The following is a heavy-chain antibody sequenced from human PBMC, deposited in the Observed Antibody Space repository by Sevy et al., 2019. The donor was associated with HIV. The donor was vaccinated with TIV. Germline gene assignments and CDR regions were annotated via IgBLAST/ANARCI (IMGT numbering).Heavy chain of an antibody. J-gene: IGHJ1*01. CDR1: GFTFSSYA. D-gene: IGHD2-2*02. CDR2: ISYDGSNK. V-gene: IGHV3-30-3*01. CDR3: AREVPRYCSSTSCYSPWYFQH. Sequence: GGSLRLSCAASGFTFSSYAMHWVRQAPGKGLEWVAVISYDGSNKYYADSVKGRFTISRDNSKNTLYLQMNSLRAEDTXXYYCAREVPRYCSSTSCYSPWYFQHWGQGTLVTVSS.